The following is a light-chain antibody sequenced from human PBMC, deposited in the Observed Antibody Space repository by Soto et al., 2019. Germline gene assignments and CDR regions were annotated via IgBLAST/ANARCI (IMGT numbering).Light chain of an antibody. CDR1: SSDVGGYDH. V-gene: IGLV2-14*03. J-gene: IGLJ3*02. CDR2: DVT. Sequence: QPASVSGSPGQSITISCTGTSSDVGGYDHVSWYQQHPGKAPKLIIYDVTVRPSGISRRFSGSKSDNTASLAVSGLQPEDEADYYCSSYTNKDTLLFGGGTKLTVL. CDR3: SSYTNKDTLL.